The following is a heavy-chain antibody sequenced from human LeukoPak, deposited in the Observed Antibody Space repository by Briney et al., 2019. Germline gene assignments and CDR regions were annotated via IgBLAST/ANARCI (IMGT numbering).Heavy chain of an antibody. CDR3: ARDWEVAIHRPIDY. V-gene: IGHV1-18*01. Sequence: ASVKVSCKASGYTFTSNGISWVRQAPGQGLEWMGWISAYNGNTNYAQKLQGRVTMNTDTSTSTAYKELRSLRSDDTAVYYCARDWEVAIHRPIDYWGQGTLVTVSS. CDR1: GYTFTSNG. CDR2: ISAYNGNT. D-gene: IGHD5-12*01. J-gene: IGHJ4*02.